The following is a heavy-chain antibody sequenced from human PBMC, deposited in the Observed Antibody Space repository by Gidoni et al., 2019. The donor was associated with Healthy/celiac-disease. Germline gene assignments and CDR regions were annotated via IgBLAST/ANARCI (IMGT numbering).Heavy chain of an antibody. Sequence: EVQLVESGGGLVQPGGSLRLSCAASGFPFSSYAMSWVRRAPGPGLEWVADISGSGGSTYYADSVKGRFTISRDNSKNTLYLQMNSLRAEDTAVYYCAKDSGSWTTYDYVWGSIRGDYYYGMDVWGQGTTVTVSS. V-gene: IGHV3-23*04. CDR3: AKDSGSWTTYDYVWGSIRGDYYYGMDV. D-gene: IGHD3-16*01. CDR2: ISGSGGST. J-gene: IGHJ6*02. CDR1: GFPFSSYA.